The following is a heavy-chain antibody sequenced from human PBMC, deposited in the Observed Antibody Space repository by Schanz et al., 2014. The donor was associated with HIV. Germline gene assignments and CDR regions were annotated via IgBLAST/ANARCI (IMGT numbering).Heavy chain of an antibody. D-gene: IGHD5-12*01. J-gene: IGHJ4*02. CDR1: GGTFNTLA. CDR2: INPNSGGT. CDR3: ARGAAEMATMTPWRY. Sequence: QVQLLQSGPEVRKPGASVKVSCKASGGTFNTLAFSWVRQAPGQGLEWMGWINPNSGGTNYAQKFQGRVTMTTDTSTSTAYMDLRSLRSDDTAVYYCARGAAEMATMTPWRYWGQGTLVTVSS. V-gene: IGHV1-2*02.